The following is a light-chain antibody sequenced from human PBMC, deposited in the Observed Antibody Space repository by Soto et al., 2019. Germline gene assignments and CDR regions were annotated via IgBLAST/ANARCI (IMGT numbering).Light chain of an antibody. CDR1: QSVSSSF. V-gene: IGKV3-20*01. Sequence: EIVLTQSPGTLSLSPGERATLSCRASQSVSSSFLAWYQRRPGQAPRLLIFAASSRATGIPDRFSGSESGTDFTFTISRLEPEDFALYDCQQYGNTPPTFGEGTKLEIK. CDR2: AAS. J-gene: IGKJ2*01. CDR3: QQYGNTPPT.